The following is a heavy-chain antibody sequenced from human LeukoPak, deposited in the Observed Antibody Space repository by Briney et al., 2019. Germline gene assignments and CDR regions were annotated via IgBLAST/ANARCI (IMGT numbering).Heavy chain of an antibody. CDR3: ARGRSDYYDSSGHGRYFDY. D-gene: IGHD3-22*01. J-gene: IGHJ4*02. Sequence: SQTLSLTCTVSGGSISIGDYYWSWIRQPPGKGLEWIGYIYYSGSTYYNPSLKSRVTISVDTSKNQFSLKLSSVTAADTAVYYCARGRSDYYDSSGHGRYFDYWGQGTLVTVSS. V-gene: IGHV4-30-4*01. CDR1: GGSISIGDYY. CDR2: IYYSGST.